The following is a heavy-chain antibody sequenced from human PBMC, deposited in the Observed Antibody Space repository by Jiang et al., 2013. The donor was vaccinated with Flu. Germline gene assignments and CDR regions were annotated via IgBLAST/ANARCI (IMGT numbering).Heavy chain of an antibody. Sequence: QLVESGGGLVQPGGSLRLSCAASGFTVSSNYMSWVRQAPGKGLEWVSIIYSGGSTYYADSVKGRFIISRDNSKNTLYLQMNSLRAEDTAVYYCARASTYCGGDCYYYWGQGTLVTVSS. D-gene: IGHD2-21*02. CDR1: GFTVSSNY. CDR2: IYSGGST. CDR3: ARASTYCGGDCYYY. J-gene: IGHJ4*02. V-gene: IGHV3-66*01.